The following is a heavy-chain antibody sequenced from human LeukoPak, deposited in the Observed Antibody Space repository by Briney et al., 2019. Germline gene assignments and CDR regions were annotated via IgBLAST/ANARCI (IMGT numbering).Heavy chain of an antibody. CDR1: GFTFSDYW. CDR3: VRGQTIDY. CDR2: IKSDGTGI. J-gene: IGHJ4*02. Sequence: GGSLRLSCAASGFTFSDYWVYWVRQAPGKGLVWVSRIKSDGTGILYADFVEGRFTISRDNAKNALYLQMTSLRDEDTAVYYCVRGQTIDYWGQGILVTVSS. V-gene: IGHV3-74*03. D-gene: IGHD3-10*01.